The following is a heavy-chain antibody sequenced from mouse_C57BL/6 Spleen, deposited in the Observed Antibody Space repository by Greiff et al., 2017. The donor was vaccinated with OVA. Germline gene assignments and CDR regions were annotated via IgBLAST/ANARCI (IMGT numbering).Heavy chain of an antibody. J-gene: IGHJ3*01. D-gene: IGHD3-2*02. CDR3: ARSYDSSGYVWCAY. CDR2: IYPGSGST. CDR1: GYTFTSYW. V-gene: IGHV1-55*01. Sequence: QVQLQQPGAELVKPGASVKMSCKASGYTFTSYWITWVKQRPGQGLEWIGDIYPGSGSTNYNEKFKSKATLTVDTSSSTAYMQLSSLTSEDSAVDYCARSYDSSGYVWCAYWGQGTLVTVSA.